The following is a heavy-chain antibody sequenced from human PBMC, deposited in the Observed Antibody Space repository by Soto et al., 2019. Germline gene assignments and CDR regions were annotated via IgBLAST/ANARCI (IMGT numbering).Heavy chain of an antibody. D-gene: IGHD5-18*01. V-gene: IGHV4-61*01. J-gene: IGHJ4*02. CDR2: IFHSGT. Sequence: QVQLQESGPGLVKPSETLSLTCTVSGGSVSSGNYYWSWIRQPPGKRLEWIGYIFHSGTKYNPALKSRVTISVDTSKNQFSLKLSSVTAADTAVYYCARDSEKYSYGHNDYWGQGTVVNVSS. CDR3: ARDSEKYSYGHNDY. CDR1: GGSVSSGNYY.